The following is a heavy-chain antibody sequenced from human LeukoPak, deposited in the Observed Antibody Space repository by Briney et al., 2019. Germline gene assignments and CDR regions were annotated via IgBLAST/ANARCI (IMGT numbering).Heavy chain of an antibody. Sequence: GGSLRLSCAASGFTFSSYAMSWVRQAPGKGLEWVSGIRGSGDITYYADSVKGRFTISRDNFKNTLYLQMNSLRAEDTAVYYCAKTRIVCTSVSCPGGGVDYWGHGTLVTVSS. V-gene: IGHV3-23*01. CDR3: AKTRIVCTSVSCPGGGVDY. CDR2: IRGSGDIT. CDR1: GFTFSSYA. J-gene: IGHJ4*01. D-gene: IGHD2-2*01.